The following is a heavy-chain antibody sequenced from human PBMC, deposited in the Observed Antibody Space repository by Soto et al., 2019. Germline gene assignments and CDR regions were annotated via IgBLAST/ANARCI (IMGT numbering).Heavy chain of an antibody. V-gene: IGHV3-30*03. CDR1: GFTFTSYG. CDR3: ARSRDGHSFYLYYGMDG. Sequence: GGSLRLSCAASGFTFTSYGMHWVRQAPGKGLEWMALILHDGSAEYYADSVKGRFTISRDNSKNTLYLQMSSLRAEDTAVYYCARSRDGHSFYLYYGMDGWGQGTTVPVYS. J-gene: IGHJ6*02. D-gene: IGHD2-2*01. CDR2: ILHDGSAE.